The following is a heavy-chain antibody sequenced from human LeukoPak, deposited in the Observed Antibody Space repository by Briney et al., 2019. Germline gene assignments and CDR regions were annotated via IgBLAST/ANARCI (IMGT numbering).Heavy chain of an antibody. J-gene: IGHJ4*02. CDR3: ARERGGPAAELDY. CDR1: GGSISSGGYY. Sequence: SQTLSLTCTVSGGSISSGGYYWSWIRQPPGKGLEWIGYIYHSGSTYYNPSLKGRVTISVDTSKNQFSLKLSSVTAADTAVYYCARERGGPAAELDYWGQGTLVTVSS. CDR2: IYHSGST. V-gene: IGHV4-30-2*01. D-gene: IGHD6-13*01.